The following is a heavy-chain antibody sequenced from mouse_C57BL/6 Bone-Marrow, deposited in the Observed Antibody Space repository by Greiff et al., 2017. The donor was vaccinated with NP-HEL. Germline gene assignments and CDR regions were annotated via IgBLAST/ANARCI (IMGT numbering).Heavy chain of an antibody. Sequence: EVKLMESGPGLVKPSQSLSLTCSVTGYSITSGYYWNWIRQFPGNKLEWMGYISYDGSNNYNPSLKNRISITRDTSKNQFFLKLNSVTTEDTATYYCARGGYYSNFPWGQGTTLTVSS. CDR3: ARGGYYSNFP. J-gene: IGHJ2*01. CDR2: ISYDGSN. D-gene: IGHD2-5*01. CDR1: GYSITSGYY. V-gene: IGHV3-6*01.